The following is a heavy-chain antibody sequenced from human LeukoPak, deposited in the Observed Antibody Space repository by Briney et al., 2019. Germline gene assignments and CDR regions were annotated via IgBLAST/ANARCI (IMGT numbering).Heavy chain of an antibody. V-gene: IGHV4-34*01. CDR3: ARDRAHCSSTSCLNWFDL. D-gene: IGHD2-2*01. Sequence: PSETLSLTCAVYGVTFSGDYWSWLGQPRGKGREWCGEVNHSGRTNYNPSRKSRVTISVDTSKNQFSLKLSSVTAADTAVYYCARDRAHCSSTSCLNWFDLWGQGTLVTVSS. CDR2: VNHSGRT. CDR1: GVTFSGDY. J-gene: IGHJ5*02.